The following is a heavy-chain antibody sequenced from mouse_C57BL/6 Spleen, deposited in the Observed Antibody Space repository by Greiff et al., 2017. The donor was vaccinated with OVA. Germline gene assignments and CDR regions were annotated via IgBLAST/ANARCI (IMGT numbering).Heavy chain of an antibody. J-gene: IGHJ4*01. Sequence: EVKLVESGGGLVKPGGSLKLSCAASGFTFSDYGMHWVRQAPEKGLEWVAYISRGSSTIYYADTVKGRFTISRDNAKNTLFLQMTSLRSEDTAMYYCARGFLLHDAMDYWGQGTSVTVSS. D-gene: IGHD1-1*01. V-gene: IGHV5-17*01. CDR1: GFTFSDYG. CDR3: ARGFLLHDAMDY. CDR2: ISRGSSTI.